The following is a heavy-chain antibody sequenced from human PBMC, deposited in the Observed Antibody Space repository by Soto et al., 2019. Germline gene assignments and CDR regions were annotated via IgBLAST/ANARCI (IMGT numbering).Heavy chain of an antibody. CDR3: ARDSGYGSGSSVTHHLDY. CDR2: ISSSSSYI. V-gene: IGHV3-21*01. D-gene: IGHD3-10*01. CDR1: VFTFSSYS. J-gene: IGHJ4*01. Sequence: VGSLRLSCASSVFTFSSYSMNCVRHSPGKGLEWVSSISSSSSYIYYADSVKGRFTISRDNAKNSLYLQMDSLTAEDTAVYYCARDSGYGSGSSVTHHLDYWGHGTRVTVSS.